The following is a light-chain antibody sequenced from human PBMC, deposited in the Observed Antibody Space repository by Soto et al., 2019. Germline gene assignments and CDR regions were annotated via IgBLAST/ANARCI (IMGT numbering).Light chain of an antibody. CDR3: QQYDKLPYT. Sequence: DIQMTQSPSSLSASVGDRVTITCQASQDISNYLNWYQQKPGKAPKLLIYDASNLETGVPSRFSGSGSGTDFTLTIFSLQPEDIATYYCQQYDKLPYTFGQGTKVDIK. V-gene: IGKV1-33*01. CDR1: QDISNY. CDR2: DAS. J-gene: IGKJ2*01.